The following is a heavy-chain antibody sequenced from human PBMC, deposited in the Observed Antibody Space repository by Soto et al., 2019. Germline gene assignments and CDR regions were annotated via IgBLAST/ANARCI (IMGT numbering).Heavy chain of an antibody. Sequence: QAPLVQSGGEVKKPGASVKVSCKASGYSFTNYGITWVRQAPGQGFEWMGWISAYNGDTNYAQKLQGRVTMTTDASTSTACLELRSLRSDDTGVYYCARDRGVAPPVAGNTHYYYYMDGWGKGTTVTVSS. CDR3: ARDRGVAPPVAGNTHYYYYMDG. CDR1: GYSFTNYG. CDR2: ISAYNGDT. D-gene: IGHD6-19*01. J-gene: IGHJ6*03. V-gene: IGHV1-18*01.